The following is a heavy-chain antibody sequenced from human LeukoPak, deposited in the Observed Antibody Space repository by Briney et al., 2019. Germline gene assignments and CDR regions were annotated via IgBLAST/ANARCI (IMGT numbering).Heavy chain of an antibody. Sequence: GESLKFSCKGSGYSFTSYWIGWVRQIPGKGLEWMAIIYPADSDIRYSPSFQRQVTISADKSISTAYLQWSSLKAADTAMYYCARSLTAAAGDYWGQGTLVTVSS. CDR2: IYPADSDI. V-gene: IGHV5-51*01. CDR3: ARSLTAAAGDY. J-gene: IGHJ4*02. D-gene: IGHD6-25*01. CDR1: GYSFTSYW.